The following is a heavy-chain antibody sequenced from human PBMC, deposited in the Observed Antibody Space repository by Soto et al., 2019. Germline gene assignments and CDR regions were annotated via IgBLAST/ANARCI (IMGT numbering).Heavy chain of an antibody. CDR2: ISSSGSNT. J-gene: IGHJ4*02. D-gene: IGHD3-10*01. CDR3: AKERLARGIDY. V-gene: IGHV3-23*01. Sequence: EVQLLDSGGGLVQPGGSLRLSCAASGFTFSNYAMSWVRQAPGKGLDWVSTISSSGSNTYYADSVKGRFRISRDNSKNTLSLEMKNLRAEDTAVYYCAKERLARGIDYWGQGTLVTVSS. CDR1: GFTFSNYA.